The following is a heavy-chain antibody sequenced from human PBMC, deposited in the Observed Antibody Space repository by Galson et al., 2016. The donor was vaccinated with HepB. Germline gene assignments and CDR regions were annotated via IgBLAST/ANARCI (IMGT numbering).Heavy chain of an antibody. V-gene: IGHV3-23*01. Sequence: SLRLSCAASGFNFTTHAMAWVRQAPGKGLEWVSSISGRGSRTFYVESAKGRYTISRDSSKSSLYLQMNSLRTEDAAIYYCVQSPPFYVGGGYKTGNDAFDFWGQGTTVTVSS. CDR2: ISGRGSRT. CDR3: VQSPPFYVGGGYKTGNDAFDF. J-gene: IGHJ3*01. D-gene: IGHD5-18*01. CDR1: GFNFTTHA.